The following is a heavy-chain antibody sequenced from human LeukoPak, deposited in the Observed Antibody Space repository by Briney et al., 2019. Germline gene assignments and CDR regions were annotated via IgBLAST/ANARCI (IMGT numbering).Heavy chain of an antibody. V-gene: IGHV1-69*04. D-gene: IGHD6-13*01. J-gene: IGHJ6*02. CDR3: ARDLWRVAARPYYYYGMDV. CDR2: IIPILGIA. Sequence: SVKVSCKASGDTFSSYAISWVRQAPGQGLEWMGRIIPILGIANYAQKFKGRVTITADKSTSTAYMELSSLRSEDTAVYYCARDLWRVAARPYYYYGMDVWGQGTTVTVSS. CDR1: GDTFSSYA.